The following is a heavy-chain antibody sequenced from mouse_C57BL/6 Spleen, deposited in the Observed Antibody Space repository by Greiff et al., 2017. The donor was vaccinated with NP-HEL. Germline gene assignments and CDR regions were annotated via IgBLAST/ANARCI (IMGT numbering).Heavy chain of an antibody. CDR2: ISSGGDYI. D-gene: IGHD1-1*01. J-gene: IGHJ4*01. Sequence: DVKLVESGAGLVKPGGSLKLSCAASGFTFSSYAMSWVRQTPEKRLEWVAYISSGGDYIYYAATVKGRFTISRDNARNTLYLQMSSLKSEYTAMYYCTRTPSSYRAMDYWGQGTSVTVSS. CDR3: TRTPSSYRAMDY. V-gene: IGHV5-9-1*02. CDR1: GFTFSSYA.